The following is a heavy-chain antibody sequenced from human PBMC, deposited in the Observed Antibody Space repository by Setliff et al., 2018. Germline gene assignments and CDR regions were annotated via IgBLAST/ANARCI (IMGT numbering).Heavy chain of an antibody. CDR1: GGTFSSYA. CDR3: ARGSIVGPTRGDFDF. J-gene: IGHJ4*02. V-gene: IGHV1-69*05. CDR2: IIPIFGTV. Sequence: ASVKVSCKAPGGTFSSYAITWVRQAPGQGLEWMGGIIPIFGTVNYAQKFQGRITISTDESSSTVYMEMSRLKSEDTAVYYCARGSIVGPTRGDFDFWGLGTLVTVSS. D-gene: IGHD1-26*01.